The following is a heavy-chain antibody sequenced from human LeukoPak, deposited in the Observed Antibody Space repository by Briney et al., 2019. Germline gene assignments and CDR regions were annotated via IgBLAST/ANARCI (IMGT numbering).Heavy chain of an antibody. CDR1: GYTLTELS. V-gene: IGHV1-69*13. CDR2: IIPIFGTA. CDR3: ASSLSRQDGYNLS. D-gene: IGHD5-24*01. J-gene: IGHJ5*02. Sequence: ASVKVSCKVSGYTLTELSMHWVRRAPGQGLEWMGGIIPIFGTANYAQKFQGRVTITADESTSTAYMELSSLRSEDTAVYYCASSLSRQDGYNLSWGQGTLVTVSS.